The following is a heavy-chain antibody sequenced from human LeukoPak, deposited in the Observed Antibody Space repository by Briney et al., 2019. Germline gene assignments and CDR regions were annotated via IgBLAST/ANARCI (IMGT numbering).Heavy chain of an antibody. D-gene: IGHD3-16*02. J-gene: IGHJ4*02. CDR2: ISGSGGST. V-gene: IGHV3-23*01. CDR1: GFTFSSYA. Sequence: GGSLRLSCAASGFTFSSYAMSWVRQAPGKGLEWVSAISGSGGSTYYADSVKGGFTISRDNSKNTLYLQMNSLRAEDTAVYYCAKGGGYTTDQFDYWGQGTLVTVSS. CDR3: AKGGGYTTDQFDY.